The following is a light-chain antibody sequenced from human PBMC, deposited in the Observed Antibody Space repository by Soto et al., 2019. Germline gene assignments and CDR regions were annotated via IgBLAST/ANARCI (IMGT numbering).Light chain of an antibody. V-gene: IGKV4-1*01. CDR2: WAS. J-gene: IGKJ4*01. Sequence: DIVMTQSPDSLAVSLGERATINCKSSQSVLYSSSNKNYLAWYQQKPGQPPKLLIYWASIRESGVPDRFSGSGSGTDFTLTISSLQAEEVAVYYCQQYLSTPLTFGGGTKVEIK. CDR1: QSVLYSSSNKNY. CDR3: QQYLSTPLT.